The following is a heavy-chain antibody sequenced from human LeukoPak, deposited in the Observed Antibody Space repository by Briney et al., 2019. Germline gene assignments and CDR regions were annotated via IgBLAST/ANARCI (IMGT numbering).Heavy chain of an antibody. Sequence: GASVKVSCKASGYTFTSYYMHWVRQAPGQGLEWMGIINPSGGSTSYAQKFQGRVIMTRDTSISTAYMELSRLRSDDTAVYYCARAAHSGWMYNWFDPWGQGTLVTVSS. CDR3: ARAAHSGWMYNWFDP. CDR1: GYTFTSYY. CDR2: INPSGGST. J-gene: IGHJ5*02. V-gene: IGHV1-46*01. D-gene: IGHD6-19*01.